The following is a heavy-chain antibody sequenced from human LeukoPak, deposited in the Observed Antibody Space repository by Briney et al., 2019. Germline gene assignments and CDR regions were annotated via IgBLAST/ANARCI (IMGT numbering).Heavy chain of an antibody. CDR1: GITFRNYW. CDR3: ARVSGSGSYYNAAY. V-gene: IGHV3-48*04. Sequence: GGSLRLSCVVSGITFRNYWMSWVRQAPGKGLEWVSYISTGGSAIYYADSVKGRFTISRDNAKNSLYLQMNSLRAEDTAVYYCARVSGSGSYYNAAYWGQGTLVTVSS. CDR2: ISTGGSAI. J-gene: IGHJ4*02. D-gene: IGHD3-10*01.